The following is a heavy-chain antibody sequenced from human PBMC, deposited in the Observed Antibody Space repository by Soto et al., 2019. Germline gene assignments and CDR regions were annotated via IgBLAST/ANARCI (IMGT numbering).Heavy chain of an antibody. CDR2: ISYDGSNK. CDR3: ANGPFWSGYWDY. D-gene: IGHD3-3*01. Sequence: PGGSLRLSCAASGITFSSFGMHWVRQVPGKGLEWVAVISYDGSNKYYADSVKGRFTISRDNSKNTLYLQMNSLRAEDTAVYYCANGPFWSGYWDYWGQGTLVTVSS. V-gene: IGHV3-30*18. J-gene: IGHJ4*02. CDR1: GITFSSFG.